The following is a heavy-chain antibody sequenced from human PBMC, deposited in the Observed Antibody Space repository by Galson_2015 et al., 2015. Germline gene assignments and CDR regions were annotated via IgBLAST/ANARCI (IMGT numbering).Heavy chain of an antibody. V-gene: IGHV3-7*03. CDR1: GFTFSNYW. CDR3: ASQTWTGYFDY. Sequence: SLRLSCAASGFTFSNYWMSWVRQAPGKGLEWEANIKQDGSEKYYVDSVKGRFTISRDNAKNSLYLQMNSLRAEDTAIYYCASQTWTGYFDYWGQGTLVTVSS. J-gene: IGHJ4*02. D-gene: IGHD3-10*01. CDR2: IKQDGSEK.